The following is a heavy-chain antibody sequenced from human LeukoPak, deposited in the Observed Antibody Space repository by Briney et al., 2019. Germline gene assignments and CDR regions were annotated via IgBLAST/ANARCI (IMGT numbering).Heavy chain of an antibody. CDR1: GFTFSSYS. D-gene: IGHD1-26*01. J-gene: IGHJ4*02. Sequence: GGSLRLSCAASGFTFSSYSVNWVRQAPGKGLEWVSSISSSSSYIYYADSVKGRFTISRDNAKNSLYLQMNSLRAEDTAVYYCARARGSYYVGVFDYWGQGTLVTVSS. CDR2: ISSSSSYI. V-gene: IGHV3-21*01. CDR3: ARARGSYYVGVFDY.